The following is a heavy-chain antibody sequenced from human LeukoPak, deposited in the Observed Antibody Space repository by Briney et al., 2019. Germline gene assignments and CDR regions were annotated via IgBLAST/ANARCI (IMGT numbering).Heavy chain of an antibody. CDR1: GFTFSSYA. D-gene: IGHD1-20*01. CDR2: ISGSGGST. CDR3: AKKTSITGTTGNLGY. Sequence: GGSLRLSCAASGFTFSSYAMSWVRQAPGEGLEWVSAISGSGGSTYYADSVKGRFTISRDNSKNTLYLQMNSLRAEDTAVYYCAKKTSITGTTGNLGYWGQGTLVTVSS. V-gene: IGHV3-23*01. J-gene: IGHJ4*02.